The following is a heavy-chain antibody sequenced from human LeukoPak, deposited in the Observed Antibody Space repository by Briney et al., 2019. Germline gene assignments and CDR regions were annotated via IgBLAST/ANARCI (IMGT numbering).Heavy chain of an antibody. CDR1: GFTFSSYA. J-gene: IGHJ4*02. V-gene: IGHV3-30-3*01. D-gene: IGHD5-18*01. Sequence: GGSLRLSCAASGFTFSSYAMHWVRQAPGKGLEWVAVISYDGSNKYYADSVKGRFTISRDNSKNTLYLQMNSLRAEDTAVYYCARDGPDTAMATLDYWGQGTLVTVSS. CDR2: ISYDGSNK. CDR3: ARDGPDTAMATLDY.